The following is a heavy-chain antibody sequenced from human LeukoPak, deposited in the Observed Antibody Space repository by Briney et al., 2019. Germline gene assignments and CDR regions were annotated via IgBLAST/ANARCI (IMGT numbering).Heavy chain of an antibody. CDR3: AKGGNCSSTSCPLFFDY. CDR1: GFTFSSYG. CDR2: IWYDGSNK. J-gene: IGHJ4*02. Sequence: GGSLRLSCAASGFTFSSYGMHWVRQAPGKGLKWVAVIWYDGSNKYYADSVKGRFTISRDNSKNTLYLQMNSLRAEDTAVYYCAKGGNCSSTSCPLFFDYWGQGTLVTVSS. V-gene: IGHV3-33*06. D-gene: IGHD2-2*01.